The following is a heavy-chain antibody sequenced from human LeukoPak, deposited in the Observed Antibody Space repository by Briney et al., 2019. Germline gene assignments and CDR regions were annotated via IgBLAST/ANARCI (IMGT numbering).Heavy chain of an antibody. D-gene: IGHD3-10*01. CDR2: IYYSGST. CDR3: ARAGVTINYDY. J-gene: IGHJ4*02. CDR1: GGSISSYY. Sequence: PSETLSLTCTVSGGSISSYYWSWIRQPPGKGLEWIGYIYYSGSTNYNPSLKSRVTISVDTSKNQFSLKLSSVTAADTAVYYCARAGVTINYDYWGQGTLVSVSS. V-gene: IGHV4-59*01.